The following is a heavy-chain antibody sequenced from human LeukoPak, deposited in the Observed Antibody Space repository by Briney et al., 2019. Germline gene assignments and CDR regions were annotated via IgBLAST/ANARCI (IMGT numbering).Heavy chain of an antibody. D-gene: IGHD6-13*01. J-gene: IGHJ5*02. Sequence: GGSLRLSCAASGFSFNDYYMTWIRQAPGKGLVWVSRINTDGSSTSYADSVKGRFTISRDNAKNTLYLQMNSLGAEDTAVYYCARESGIAAALDLWGQGTLVTVSS. CDR2: INTDGSST. CDR3: ARESGIAAALDL. CDR1: GFSFNDYY. V-gene: IGHV3-74*01.